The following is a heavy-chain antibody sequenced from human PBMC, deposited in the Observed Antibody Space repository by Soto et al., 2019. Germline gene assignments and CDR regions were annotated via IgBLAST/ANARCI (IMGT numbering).Heavy chain of an antibody. CDR2: ISGSGTYT. CDR3: ARSSGWSQVVGYKYGLDV. J-gene: IGHJ6*02. D-gene: IGHD3-22*01. V-gene: IGHV3-11*06. CDR1: GFTVSDHY. Sequence: QVQLVESGGGLVKPGGSLRLSCAVSGFTVSDHYMTWIRQAPGKGLEWVSYISGSGTYTDYADSVKGRFIISRDIDKNSLWLQINSLRADDTAVYYCARSSGWSQVVGYKYGLDVWGQGTAITVSS.